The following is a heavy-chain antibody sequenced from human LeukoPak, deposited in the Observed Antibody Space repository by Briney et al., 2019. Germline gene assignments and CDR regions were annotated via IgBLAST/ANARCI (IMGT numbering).Heavy chain of an antibody. CDR1: GYSFITYW. CDR2: IYPGDSDT. Sequence: ESLKISCKGSGYSFITYWIGWVRQMPGKGLEWMGIIYPGDSDTRYSPSFQGQVTISADKSISTAYLQWSSLKASDTAMYYCARPIARAASDAFDIWGQGTMVTVSS. CDR3: ARPIARAASDAFDI. D-gene: IGHD6-19*01. V-gene: IGHV5-51*01. J-gene: IGHJ3*02.